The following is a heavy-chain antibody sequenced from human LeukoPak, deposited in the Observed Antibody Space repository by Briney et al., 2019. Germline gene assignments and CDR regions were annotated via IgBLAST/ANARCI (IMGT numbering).Heavy chain of an antibody. D-gene: IGHD4-17*01. V-gene: IGHV3-48*03. CDR3: AKDLRIPDYGDYRPLGFDY. Sequence: AGGSLRLSCAASGFTFSSYEMNWVRQAPGKGLEWVSYISSSGSTIYYADSVKGRFTISRDNAKNSLYLQMNSLRAEDTAVYYCAKDLRIPDYGDYRPLGFDYWGQGTLVTVSS. CDR1: GFTFSSYE. CDR2: ISSSGSTI. J-gene: IGHJ4*02.